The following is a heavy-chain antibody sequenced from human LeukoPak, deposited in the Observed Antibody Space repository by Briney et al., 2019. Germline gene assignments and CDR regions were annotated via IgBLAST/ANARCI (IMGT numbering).Heavy chain of an antibody. V-gene: IGHV3-74*03. Sequence: GGSLRLSCAASGFTFSTYWMHWVRQAPGKGLVWVSCINGDATTTKYADSVKGRFTISRDNAENTLYLQMNSLRVDDTAVYYCVRAFDIWGQGTMVTVSS. CDR1: GFTFSTYW. J-gene: IGHJ3*02. CDR3: VRAFDI. CDR2: INGDATTT.